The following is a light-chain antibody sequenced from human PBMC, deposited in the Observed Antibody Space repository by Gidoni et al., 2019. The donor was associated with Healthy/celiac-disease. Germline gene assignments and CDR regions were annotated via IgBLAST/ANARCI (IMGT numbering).Light chain of an antibody. CDR3: QQRSNWPPFT. J-gene: IGKJ3*01. V-gene: IGKV3-11*01. CDR2: DAS. CDR1: QSVSSY. Sequence: IVLTQSPATLSLSPGERATLSCRASQSVSSYLAWYQQKPGQAPRLLIYDASNRANGIPARLSGSGSGTDFTLTISSLEPEDFAVYYCQQRSNWPPFTFGPGTKVDIK.